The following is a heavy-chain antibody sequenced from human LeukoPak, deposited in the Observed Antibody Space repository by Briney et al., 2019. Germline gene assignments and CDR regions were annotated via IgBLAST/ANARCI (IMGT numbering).Heavy chain of an antibody. D-gene: IGHD6-13*01. CDR3: ARVGGGQQLVASPLYYFDY. Sequence: SETLSLTCTVSGGSISSHYWSWVRQPPGKGLEWIGYIYYSGSTKYNPSLKSRVTISVDTSKNQFSLKLSSVTAADTAVYYCARVGGGQQLVASPLYYFDYWGQGTLVTVSS. J-gene: IGHJ4*02. CDR1: GGSISSHY. V-gene: IGHV4-59*11. CDR2: IYYSGST.